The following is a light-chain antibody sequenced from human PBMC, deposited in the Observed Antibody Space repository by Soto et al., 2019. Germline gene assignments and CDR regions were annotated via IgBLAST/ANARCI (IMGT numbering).Light chain of an antibody. CDR3: SSYTSSSTYV. Sequence: QSALTQPASVSGSPGQSITISCTGTSSDVDGYNYVSWYQQHPGKARKLMIYDVSNRPSGVSNRFSGSKSGNTASLTISGLQAEDEADYYCSSYTSSSTYVFGTGTKLTVL. V-gene: IGLV2-14*01. CDR1: SSDVDGYNY. J-gene: IGLJ1*01. CDR2: DVS.